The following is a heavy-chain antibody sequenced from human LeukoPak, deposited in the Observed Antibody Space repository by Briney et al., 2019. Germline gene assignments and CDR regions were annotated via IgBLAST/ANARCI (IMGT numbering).Heavy chain of an antibody. CDR3: ARVVGHPNSGYSSGWYYLNPRQYNWFDP. CDR1: GFTFSSYS. J-gene: IGHJ5*02. D-gene: IGHD6-19*01. V-gene: IGHV3-21*01. Sequence: GGSLRLSCAASGFTFSSYSMNWVRQAPGKGLEWVSPISSSSSYIYYADSVKGRFTISRDNAKNSLDLQMNSLRAENTAVYYCARVVGHPNSGYSSGWYYLNPRQYNWFDPWGQGTLVTVSS. CDR2: ISSSSSYI.